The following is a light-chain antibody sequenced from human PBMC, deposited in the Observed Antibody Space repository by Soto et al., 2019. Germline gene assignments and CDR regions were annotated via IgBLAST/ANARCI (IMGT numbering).Light chain of an antibody. CDR2: ESS. CDR1: QSVTSN. CDR3: QQRSNWPQT. J-gene: IGKJ1*01. Sequence: EIVLTQSPGTLSLSPGERATLSCRASQSVTSNYLAWYQQKPGQAPRLLIYESSNRATGIAARFSGSGSGTDFTLTISSLEPEDFAVYYCQQRSNWPQTFGQGTKVDI. V-gene: IGKV3-11*01.